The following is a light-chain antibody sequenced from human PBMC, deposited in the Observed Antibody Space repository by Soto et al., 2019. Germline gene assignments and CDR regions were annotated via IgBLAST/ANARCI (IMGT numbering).Light chain of an antibody. J-gene: IGLJ3*02. CDR3: YSFAYSNDFGV. CDR1: SSDVSGYNY. Sequence: QSALTQPRSVSGSPGQTVTVSCTGTSSDVSGYNYVSWYQHHPGKAPKLMIYDVSKRPSGVPDRFSGSKSGNTASLTISGLQAEDEADYYCYSFAYSNDFGVFGGGTKLTVL. CDR2: DVS. V-gene: IGLV2-11*01.